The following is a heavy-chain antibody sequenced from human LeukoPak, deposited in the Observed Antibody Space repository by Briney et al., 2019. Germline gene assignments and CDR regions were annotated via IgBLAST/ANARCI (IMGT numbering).Heavy chain of an antibody. Sequence: SETLSLTCTVSGYSISSGYYWGWIRQPPGKGLEWIGSIYHSGSTYYNPSLKSRVIISVDTFKNQFSLKLSSVTAADTAVYYCARRSGYYFIDYWGQGTLVTVSS. CDR1: GYSISSGYY. CDR3: ARRSGYYFIDY. J-gene: IGHJ4*02. D-gene: IGHD3-22*01. V-gene: IGHV4-38-2*02. CDR2: IYHSGST.